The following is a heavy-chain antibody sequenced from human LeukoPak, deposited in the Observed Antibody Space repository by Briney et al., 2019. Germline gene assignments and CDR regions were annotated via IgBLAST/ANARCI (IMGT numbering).Heavy chain of an antibody. Sequence: ASVKVSCKASGYTFTSYGISWVRQAPGQGLEWMGWISAYNGNTNYAQKLQGRVTMTTDTSTSTAYMELRSLRSDDTAVYYCARGSMGYYDYYGMDVWGQGTTVTVSS. V-gene: IGHV1-18*01. J-gene: IGHJ6*02. CDR2: ISAYNGNT. CDR1: GYTFTSYG. CDR3: ARGSMGYYDYYGMDV. D-gene: IGHD2-21*01.